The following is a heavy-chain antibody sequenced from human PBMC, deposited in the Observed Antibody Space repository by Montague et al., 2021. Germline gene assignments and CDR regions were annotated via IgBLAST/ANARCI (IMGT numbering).Heavy chain of an antibody. D-gene: IGHD5-18*01. CDR1: GFSFSDYG. Sequence: SLRLSCAVSGFSFSDYGMHWVCQAPGKGLEWVAVTSYDGTNKHYADSVKGRFTISRDNSKNTLHVQMNGLRAEDTAVYFCAKDRGYGSGWGAFYAMDVWGQGTLVTVFS. CDR3: AKDRGYGSGWGAFYAMDV. J-gene: IGHJ6*02. CDR2: TSYDGTNK. V-gene: IGHV3-30*18.